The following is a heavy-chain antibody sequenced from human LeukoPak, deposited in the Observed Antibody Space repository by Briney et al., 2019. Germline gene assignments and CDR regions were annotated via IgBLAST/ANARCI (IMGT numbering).Heavy chain of an antibody. D-gene: IGHD2-2*01. V-gene: IGHV4-59*08. Sequence: SETLSLTCTVSGGSMTKYYWNWIRQPPGKGLEWIGYSYYSGSTNYNPSLKSRVNISVDTSKNQFSLNLSSVTAADTAVYYCASLGSVAMPFDYWGQGTLVTVSS. J-gene: IGHJ4*02. CDR3: ASLGSVAMPFDY. CDR2: SYYSGST. CDR1: GGSMTKYY.